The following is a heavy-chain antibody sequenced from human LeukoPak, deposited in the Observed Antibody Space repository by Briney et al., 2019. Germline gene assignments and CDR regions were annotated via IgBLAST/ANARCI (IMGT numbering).Heavy chain of an antibody. Sequence: PSETLSLTCTVSGGSISSYYWSWIRQPAGKGLQWIGRIYTSGSTNYNPSLKSRVTMSVDTSKNQFSLKLSSVTAADTAVYYCARLRISPVVGAASFDPWGQGTLVTVSS. D-gene: IGHD4-17*01. J-gene: IGHJ5*02. CDR3: ARLRISPVVGAASFDP. CDR2: IYTSGST. CDR1: GGSISSYY. V-gene: IGHV4-4*07.